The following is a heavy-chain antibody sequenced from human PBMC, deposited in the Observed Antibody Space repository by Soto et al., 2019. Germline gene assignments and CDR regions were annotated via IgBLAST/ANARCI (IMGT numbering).Heavy chain of an antibody. CDR2: TYYRSKWYN. V-gene: IGHV6-1*01. CDR1: GDSVSSNSAA. J-gene: IGHJ6*03. Sequence: SQTLSLTCVISGDSVSSNSAAWNWIRQFPSRGLEWLGRTYYRSKWYNDYAVSVKSRITINPDTSKNQFSLQLNSVTPEDTAVYYCARGRGFQGLYYYSYMDVWGKGTTVTVSS. CDR3: ARGRGFQGLYYYSYMDV.